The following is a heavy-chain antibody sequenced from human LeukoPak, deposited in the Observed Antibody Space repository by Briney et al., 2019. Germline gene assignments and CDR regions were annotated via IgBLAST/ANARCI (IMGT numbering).Heavy chain of an antibody. D-gene: IGHD3-22*01. CDR3: ARHEDYYDSSGYVRY. Sequence: PSETMSLTCAVSGYSISSGYYWGWIRQPPGKGLEWIGSIYHSGSTYYNPSLKSRVTISVDTSKNQFSLKLSSVTAADTPVYYCARHEDYYDSSGYVRYWGQGTLVTVSS. V-gene: IGHV4-38-2*01. CDR1: GYSISSGYY. CDR2: IYHSGST. J-gene: IGHJ4*02.